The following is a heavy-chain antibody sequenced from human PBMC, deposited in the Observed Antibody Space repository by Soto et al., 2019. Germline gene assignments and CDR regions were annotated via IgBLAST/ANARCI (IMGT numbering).Heavy chain of an antibody. CDR2: VYSSGTA. CDR3: ARDLHRGSFRYGLDV. D-gene: IGHD1-26*01. V-gene: IGHV4-59*01. J-gene: IGHJ6*02. CDR1: GGSISSYY. Sequence: PSETLSLTCTVSGGSISSYYWSWIRQPPGKGLEWIAYVYSSGTANYNPSLKSRLTISVDTSKNQFSLNLTSVTAADTALYYCARDLHRGSFRYGLDVWGQGTTVTVSS.